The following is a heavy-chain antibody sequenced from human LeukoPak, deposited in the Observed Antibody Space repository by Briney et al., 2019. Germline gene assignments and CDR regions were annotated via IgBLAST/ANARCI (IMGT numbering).Heavy chain of an antibody. CDR3: AKDEGVDSDYYYYMDV. CDR2: IRYDGSNK. J-gene: IGHJ6*03. V-gene: IGHV3-30*02. D-gene: IGHD5-18*01. CDR1: GFTFSSYG. Sequence: GGSLRLSCAASGFTFSSYGMHWVRQAPGKGLEWVAFIRYDGSNKYYADSVKGRFTISRDNFKNTLYLQMNSLRAEDTAVYYCAKDEGVDSDYYYYMDVWGKGTTVTVSS.